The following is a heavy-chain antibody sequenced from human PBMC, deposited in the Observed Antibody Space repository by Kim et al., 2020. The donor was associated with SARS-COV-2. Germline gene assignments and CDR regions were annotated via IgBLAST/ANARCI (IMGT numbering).Heavy chain of an antibody. Sequence: GGTNHAQKFQGRVTMTRDTSISTVYLELTGLRSDDTAVYYCARSSLLDFDYWGQGTLVTVSS. CDR3: ARSSLLDFDY. J-gene: IGHJ4*02. V-gene: IGHV1-2*02. CDR2: GGT. D-gene: IGHD3-16*02.